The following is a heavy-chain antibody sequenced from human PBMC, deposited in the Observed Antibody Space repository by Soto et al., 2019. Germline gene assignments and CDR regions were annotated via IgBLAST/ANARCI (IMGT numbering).Heavy chain of an antibody. CDR3: ARGVGFCSGGTCYRYYYGMDV. V-gene: IGHV4-59*01. Sequence: SETLSLTCIVSGGSISSYYWSWIRQPPGKGLEWIGYIYYTGSTNYNPSLKSRVTISVDTSKNQFSLKLSSVTAADTAMYYCARGVGFCSGGTCYRYYYGMDVWGQGTTVTV. CDR1: GGSISSYY. CDR2: IYYTGST. D-gene: IGHD2-15*01. J-gene: IGHJ6*02.